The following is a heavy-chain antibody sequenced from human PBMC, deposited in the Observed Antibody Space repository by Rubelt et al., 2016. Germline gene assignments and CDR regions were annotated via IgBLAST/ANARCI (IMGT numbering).Heavy chain of an antibody. CDR1: GFTFSSYA. V-gene: IGHV3-30*04. D-gene: IGHD3-10*02. CDR3: ARTAFYVGDYVYFDY. Sequence: GGGVVQPGRSLRLSCAASGFTFSSYAMHWVRQAPGKGLEWVAVISYDGSNKYYADSVKGRFTISRDNSKNTLYLQMNSLRAEDTAVYYCARTAFYVGDYVYFDYWGQGTLVTVSS. J-gene: IGHJ4*02. CDR2: ISYDGSNK.